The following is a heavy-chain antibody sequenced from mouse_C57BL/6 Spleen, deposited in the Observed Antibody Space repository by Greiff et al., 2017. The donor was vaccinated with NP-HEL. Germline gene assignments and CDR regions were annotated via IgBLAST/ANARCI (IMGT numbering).Heavy chain of an antibody. Sequence: VQRVESDAELVKPGASVKISCKVSGYTFTDHTIHWMKQRPEQGLEWIGYIYPRDGSTKYNEKFKGKATLTADKSSSTAYMQLNSLTSEDSAVYFCASGGYYSNYGFDYWGQGTTLTVSS. V-gene: IGHV1-78*01. CDR3: ASGGYYSNYGFDY. CDR1: GYTFTDHT. D-gene: IGHD2-5*01. CDR2: IYPRDGST. J-gene: IGHJ2*01.